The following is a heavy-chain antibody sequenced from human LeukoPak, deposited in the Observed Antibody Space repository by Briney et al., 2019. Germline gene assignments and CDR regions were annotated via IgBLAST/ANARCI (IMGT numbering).Heavy chain of an antibody. CDR1: GGSISDYY. CDR3: ARGDFCSSTNCYLRPMDV. CDR2: IYYSGST. Sequence: KPSETLSLTCTVSGGSISDYYWSWIRQPPGKGLEWVGYIYYSGSTTYNPSLKSRLTMSVDTAKNQFSLKLRSVTAADTAVYYCARGDFCSSTNCYLRPMDVWGKGTTVTVSS. D-gene: IGHD2-2*01. V-gene: IGHV4-59*01. J-gene: IGHJ6*03.